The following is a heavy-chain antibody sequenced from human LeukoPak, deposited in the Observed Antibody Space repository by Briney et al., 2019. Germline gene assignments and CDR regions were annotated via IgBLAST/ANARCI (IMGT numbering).Heavy chain of an antibody. J-gene: IGHJ5*02. CDR1: GFTFSSYW. CDR2: INGDGRNI. CDR3: AVSIWMDP. Sequence: GGSLRLSCVASGFTFSSYWMHWVRQDPRKGLVWVSRINGDGRNINYADSVRGRFTISRDNAKNTLHLQMDSLTVEDTAAYYCAVSIWMDPWGQGTLVTVSS. V-gene: IGHV3-74*01.